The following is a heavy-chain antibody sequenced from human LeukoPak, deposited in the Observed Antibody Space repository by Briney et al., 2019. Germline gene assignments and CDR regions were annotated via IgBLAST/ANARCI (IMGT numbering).Heavy chain of an antibody. CDR1: GDSIRSYY. V-gene: IGHV4-59*08. Sequence: PSETLSLTCTVSGDSIRSYYWNWIRRPPGKGLEWIGYIYYTGSTSYNPSLKSRVTISLDTSKSQFSLRLASVTAADTAVYYCASHGSSGHDPLTWGQGTLVTVSS. CDR2: IYYTGST. J-gene: IGHJ5*01. CDR3: ASHGSSGHDPLT. D-gene: IGHD5-12*01.